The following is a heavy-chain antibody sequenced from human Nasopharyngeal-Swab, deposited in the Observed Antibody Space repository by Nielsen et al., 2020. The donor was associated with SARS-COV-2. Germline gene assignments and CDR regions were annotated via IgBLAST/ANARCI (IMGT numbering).Heavy chain of an antibody. CDR1: GYTFTGYY. CDR3: ARDLGGIAAAAKEGSFFDY. V-gene: IGHV1-46*01. J-gene: IGHJ4*02. CDR2: INPSGGST. D-gene: IGHD6-13*01. Sequence: ASVKVSCKASGYTFTGYYTHWVRQAPGQGLEWMGIINPSGGSTSYAQKFQGRVTMTRDTSTSTVYMELSSLRSEDTAVYYCARDLGGIAAAAKEGSFFDYWGQGTLVTVSS.